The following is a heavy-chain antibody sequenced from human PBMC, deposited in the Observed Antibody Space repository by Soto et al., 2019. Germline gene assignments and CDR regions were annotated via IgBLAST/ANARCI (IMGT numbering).Heavy chain of an antibody. J-gene: IGHJ6*01. D-gene: IGHD6-6*01. V-gene: IGHV3-30-3*01. CDR1: GFTFSSYA. CDR2: ISYDGSNK. CDR3: AASSSVSYYYGMDV. Sequence: QVQLVESGVGVVQPGRSLRLSCAASGFTFSSYAMHWVRQAPGKGLEWVAVISYDGSNKYYADSVKGQFTISRDNSKNTLYLQMNSLRAEDTAVYYCAASSSVSYYYGMDVW.